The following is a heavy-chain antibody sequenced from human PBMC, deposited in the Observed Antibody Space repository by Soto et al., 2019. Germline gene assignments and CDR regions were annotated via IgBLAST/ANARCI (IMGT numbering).Heavy chain of an antibody. CDR2: IVVGSGNT. Sequence: GGSVKVSCKASRFTFTSSAMQWVRQARGQRLEWIGWIVVGSGNTNYAQKFQERVTITRDMSTSTAYMELSSLRSEDTAVYYCAVLLSDFLPGNTLPLDVFDFGGQGKMVPV. CDR1: RFTFTSSA. V-gene: IGHV1-58*02. CDR3: AVLLSDFLPGNTLPLDVFDF. D-gene: IGHD3-9*01. J-gene: IGHJ3*01.